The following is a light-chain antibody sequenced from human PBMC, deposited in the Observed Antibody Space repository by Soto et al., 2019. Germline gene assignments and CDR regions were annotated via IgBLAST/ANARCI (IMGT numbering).Light chain of an antibody. CDR3: SSYTSSSTLV. CDR1: NSDVGGYNF. V-gene: IGLV2-14*01. J-gene: IGLJ1*01. Sequence: QSALTQPAFVSASPGQSITISCTGTNSDVGGYNFVSWYQQHPGKVPKLMIYDVTNRPSGVSNRFSGSKSGNTASLTISGLQAEDEADYYCSSYTSSSTLVFGTGTKLTVL. CDR2: DVT.